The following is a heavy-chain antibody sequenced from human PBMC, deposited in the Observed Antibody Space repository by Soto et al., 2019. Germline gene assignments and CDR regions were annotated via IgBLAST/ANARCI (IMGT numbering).Heavy chain of an antibody. CDR3: ARGQGPFGYYYYYGMDV. V-gene: IGHV1-8*01. Sequence: ASVKVSCKAPGYTFTSYDINWVRQATGQGLEWMGWMNPNSGNTGYAQKFQGRVTMTRNTSISTAYMELSSLRSEDTAVYYCARGQGPFGYYYYYGMDVWGQGTTVTVSS. CDR1: GYTFTSYD. CDR2: MNPNSGNT. J-gene: IGHJ6*02. D-gene: IGHD3-10*01.